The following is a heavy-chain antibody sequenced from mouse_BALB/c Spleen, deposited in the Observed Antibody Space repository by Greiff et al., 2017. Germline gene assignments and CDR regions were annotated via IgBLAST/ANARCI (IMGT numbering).Heavy chain of an antibody. J-gene: IGHJ3*01. V-gene: IGHV7-3*02. Sequence: EVQLVESGGGLVQPGGSLRLSCATSGFTFTDYYMSWVRQPPGKALEWLGFIRNKANDYTTEYSASVKGRFIVSRDTSQSILYLQMNALRAEDTAIYYCARDADAGRSWFAYWGQGTLVTVSA. CDR3: ARDADAGRSWFAY. CDR1: GFTFTDYY. CDR2: IRNKANDYTT.